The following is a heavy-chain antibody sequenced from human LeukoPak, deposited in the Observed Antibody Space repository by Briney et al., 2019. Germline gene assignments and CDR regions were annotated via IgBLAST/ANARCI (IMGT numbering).Heavy chain of an antibody. V-gene: IGHV4-39*01. CDR2: IYYSGSI. D-gene: IGHD6-13*01. CDR1: GRSINNSNYY. Sequence: SETLSLTCTVSGRSINNSNYYWGWIRQPPGKGLEWFGNIYYSGSIYYNPSLKSRVTISVDTSKNQFSLGLSSVTAADTAVYYCARGNRKGKTAAGIVDWGQGTLDTVSS. CDR3: ARGNRKGKTAAGIVD. J-gene: IGHJ4*02.